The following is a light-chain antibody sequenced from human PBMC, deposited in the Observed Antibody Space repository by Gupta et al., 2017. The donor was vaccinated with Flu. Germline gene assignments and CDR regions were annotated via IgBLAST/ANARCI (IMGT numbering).Light chain of an antibody. CDR3: QQSYSSLLII. CDR2: AVS. V-gene: IGKV1-39*01. J-gene: IGKJ5*01. Sequence: TSYQEHPGKAREPLIYAVSSLLCCVPSRFSGSGSGTDFTLTISSLQPEDFAAYYCQQSYSSLLIIFDQATRQQI.